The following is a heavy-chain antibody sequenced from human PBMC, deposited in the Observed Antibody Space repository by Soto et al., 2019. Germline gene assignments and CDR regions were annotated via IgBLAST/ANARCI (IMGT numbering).Heavy chain of an antibody. J-gene: IGHJ4*02. V-gene: IGHV4-39*01. Sequence: SETLSLTSTVSGGSISSSSYYWGWIRQPPGKGLEWIGSIYYSGSTYYNPSLKSRVTISVDTSKNQFSLKLSSVTAADTAVYYCARRLRYFDWSRPFDYWGQGTLVTVSS. CDR1: GGSISSSSYY. CDR2: IYYSGST. D-gene: IGHD3-9*01. CDR3: ARRLRYFDWSRPFDY.